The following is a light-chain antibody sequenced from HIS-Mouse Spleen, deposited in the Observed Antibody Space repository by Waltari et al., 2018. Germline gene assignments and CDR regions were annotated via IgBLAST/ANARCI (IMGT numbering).Light chain of an antibody. V-gene: IGLV3-25*03. J-gene: IGLJ2*01. CDR2: KDS. CDR1: ALPKPY. Sequence: SYELTQPPSVSVSPGQTARITCSGDALPKPYAYWYQQKPGPAPVLVIYKDSERPSGIPERFSGSSSGTTVTLTISGVQAEDEADYYCQSADSSGNHRVFGGGTKLTVL. CDR3: QSADSSGNHRV.